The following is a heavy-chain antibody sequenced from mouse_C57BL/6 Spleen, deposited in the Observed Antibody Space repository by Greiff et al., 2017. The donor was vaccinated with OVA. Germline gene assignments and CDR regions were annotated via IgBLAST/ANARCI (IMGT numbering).Heavy chain of an antibody. CDR2: IFPGSGST. J-gene: IGHJ2*01. Sequence: VQLQQSGPELVKPGASVKISCKASGYTFTDYYINWVKQRPGQGLEWIGWIFPGSGSTYYNEKFKGKATLTVDKSSSTAYMLLSSLTSEDSAVYFCARSEGLRQKKYSFDYWGQGTTLTVSS. CDR1: GYTFTDYY. CDR3: ARSEGLRQKKYSFDY. D-gene: IGHD2-4*01. V-gene: IGHV1-75*01.